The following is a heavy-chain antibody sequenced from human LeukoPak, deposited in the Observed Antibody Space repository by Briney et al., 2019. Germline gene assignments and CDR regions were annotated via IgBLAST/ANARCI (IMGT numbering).Heavy chain of an antibody. Sequence: GGSLRLSCAASGFTFSSYGMHWVRQAPGQGLEWMGIINPSGGSTSYAQKFQGRVTMTRDTSTSTVYMELSSLRSEDTAVYYCARDCSSTSCQYYFDYWGQGTLVTVSS. J-gene: IGHJ4*02. CDR2: INPSGGST. D-gene: IGHD2-2*01. CDR3: ARDCSSTSCQYYFDY. CDR1: GFTFSSYG. V-gene: IGHV1-46*01.